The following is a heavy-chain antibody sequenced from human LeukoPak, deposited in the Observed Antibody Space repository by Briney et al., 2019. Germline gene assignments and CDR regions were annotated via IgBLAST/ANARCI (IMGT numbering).Heavy chain of an antibody. J-gene: IGHJ5*02. CDR3: AKEYSSSSGSWFDP. V-gene: IGHV3-23*01. CDR1: GFTFSSYA. CDR2: ISGSSGST. D-gene: IGHD6-6*01. Sequence: GGSLRLSCAASGFTFSSYAMNWVRQAPGRGLEWVSAISGSSGSTYYADSVRGRFTISRDNSKNTLYLQMNSLRAEDTAVYYCAKEYSSSSGSWFDPWGQGTLVTVPS.